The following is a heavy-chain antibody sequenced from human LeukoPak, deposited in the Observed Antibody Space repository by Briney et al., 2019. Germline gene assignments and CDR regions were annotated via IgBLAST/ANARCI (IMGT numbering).Heavy chain of an antibody. CDR3: ASGWPFDY. Sequence: GGSLRLSCAASGFTFSSYGMHWVRQAPGKGLEWVAVISYDGSNKYYADSVKGRFTISRDNAKNSLYLQMNSLRADDTAVYYCASGWPFDYWGQGTLVTVSS. CDR2: ISYDGSNK. V-gene: IGHV3-30*03. CDR1: GFTFSSYG. J-gene: IGHJ4*02. D-gene: IGHD6-19*01.